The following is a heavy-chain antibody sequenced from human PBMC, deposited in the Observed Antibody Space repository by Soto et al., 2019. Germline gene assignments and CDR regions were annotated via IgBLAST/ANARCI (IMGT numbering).Heavy chain of an antibody. V-gene: IGHV4-39*01. CDR2: IYYSKKT. CDR3: ATHPPYGPLDH. D-gene: IGHD4-17*01. CDR1: GGSISSSSNH. Sequence: QLQLQESGPGLVKPSETLSLTCTVSGGSISSSSNHWGWIRQPPGKGLEWIGNIYYSKKTYYNPALKSRVTISVDTSKNQFSLRLTSVTAADTAVYYCATHPPYGPLDHWGQGTLVTVSS. J-gene: IGHJ4*02.